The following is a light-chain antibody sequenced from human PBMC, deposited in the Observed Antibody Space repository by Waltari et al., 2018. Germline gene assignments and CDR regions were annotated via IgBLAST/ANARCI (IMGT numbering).Light chain of an antibody. J-gene: IGKJ1*01. Sequence: EIVLTQSPGTLSLSPGERATPSCRASQSVSKYLAWYQQKPGQAPRLLIYDASSRASCIPDRFSGSGSGTDFSLTISRLEPEDFAVYYCQKYVSLPATFGQGTKVEI. CDR1: QSVSKY. CDR2: DAS. CDR3: QKYVSLPAT. V-gene: IGKV3-20*01.